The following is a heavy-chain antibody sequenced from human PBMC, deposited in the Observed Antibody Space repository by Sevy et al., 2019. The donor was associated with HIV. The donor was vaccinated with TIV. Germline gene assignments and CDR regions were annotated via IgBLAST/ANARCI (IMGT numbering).Heavy chain of an antibody. CDR3: VRAIAADGSF. CDR1: GFSLNSYW. D-gene: IGHD6-13*01. CDR2: IKQDGSVQ. V-gene: IGHV3-7*01. Sequence: GGSLRLSCAASGFSLNSYWMSWVRQAPGKGLGWVANIKQDGSVQYDVDSVKGRFTISRDNAMNLLYLQMNSLGAEDTALYYCVRAIAADGSFWVQGTLVTVSS. J-gene: IGHJ4*02.